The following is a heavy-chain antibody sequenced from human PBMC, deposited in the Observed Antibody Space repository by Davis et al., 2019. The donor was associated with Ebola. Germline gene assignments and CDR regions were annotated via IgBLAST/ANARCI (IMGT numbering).Heavy chain of an antibody. D-gene: IGHD1-26*01. CDR1: SGSMSSYY. CDR3: ARTPQYTSYGSYFDY. J-gene: IGHJ4*02. Sequence: SETLSLTCTVSSGSMSSYYWTWIRQPPGKGLEWIGNIYYGGTTNYNPSLKSRVTISGDTSKNQFSLNVNSVTAADTAMYYCARTPQYTSYGSYFDYWGQGALVTVSS. CDR2: IYYGGTT. V-gene: IGHV4-59*01.